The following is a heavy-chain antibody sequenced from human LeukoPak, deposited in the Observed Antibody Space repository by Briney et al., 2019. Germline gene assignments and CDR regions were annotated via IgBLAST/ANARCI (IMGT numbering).Heavy chain of an antibody. J-gene: IGHJ4*02. CDR1: NYSISSGYY. CDR2: IDHSGST. Sequence: PSETLSLTYTVSNYSISSGYYWGWIRQPPGKGLEWIGSIDHSGSTYYNPPLKSRVTISVDTSKNQFSLKLTSVTAADTAVYYCARGGKWLYYFDYWGQGTLVTVSS. CDR3: ARGGKWLYYFDY. V-gene: IGHV4-38-2*02. D-gene: IGHD6-19*01.